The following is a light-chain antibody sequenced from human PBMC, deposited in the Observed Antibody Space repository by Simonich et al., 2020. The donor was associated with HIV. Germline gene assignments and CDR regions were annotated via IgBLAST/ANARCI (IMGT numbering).Light chain of an antibody. Sequence: QSALTQPASVSGSPGQSITISCTGTSSDVGGYNYVSWYQQHPGKAPKHMIYDFSKRPSGVSNRFSGSKSGNTASLTISGLQAEDEADYYCSSYTSSSTVVFGGGTKLTVL. V-gene: IGLV2-14*01. CDR3: SSYTSSSTVV. J-gene: IGLJ2*01. CDR2: DFS. CDR1: SSDVGGYNY.